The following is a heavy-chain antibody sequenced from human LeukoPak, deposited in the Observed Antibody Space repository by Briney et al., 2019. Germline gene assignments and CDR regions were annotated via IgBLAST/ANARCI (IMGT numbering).Heavy chain of an antibody. CDR2: ISAYNGNT. CDR3: ARVRLATVTTGWFDP. CDR1: GYTFTSHG. D-gene: IGHD4-17*01. V-gene: IGHV1-18*01. Sequence: GASVKVSCKASGYTFTSHGISWVRQAPGQGLEWMGWISAYNGNTNYAQKLQGRVTMTTDTSTSTAYMELRSLRSDDTAVYYCARVRLATVTTGWFDPWGQGTLVTVSS. J-gene: IGHJ5*02.